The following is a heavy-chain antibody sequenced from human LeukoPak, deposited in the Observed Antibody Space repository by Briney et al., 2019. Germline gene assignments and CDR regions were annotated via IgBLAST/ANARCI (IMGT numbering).Heavy chain of an antibody. D-gene: IGHD3-22*01. CDR2: VSYDGSNK. J-gene: IGHJ4*02. CDR3: AKDMYYYDNSGYGSFDY. CDR1: GFTFRSYG. V-gene: IGHV3-30*18. Sequence: GGSLRLSCAASGFTFRSYGMHWVRQAPGKGLEWVAVVSYDGSNKYYADSVKGRITISRDNSKNTLYLQMNSLRTEDTAVYYRAKDMYYYDNSGYGSFDYWGQGTLVTVSS.